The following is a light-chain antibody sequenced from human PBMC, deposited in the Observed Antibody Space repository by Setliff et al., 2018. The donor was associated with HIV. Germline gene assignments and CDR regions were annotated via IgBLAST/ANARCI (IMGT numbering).Light chain of an antibody. J-gene: IGLJ2*01. CDR2: GVT. Sequence: QSVLTQPASVSGSPGQSITISCTGTSSDVGSYNLVSWYQQHLGKAPKLIIYGVTKRPSGVSNRFSGSKSGNTASLTISGLQAEDEADYYCCSYAGSSTLIFGGGTK. CDR3: CSYAGSSTLI. CDR1: SSDVGSYNL. V-gene: IGLV2-23*02.